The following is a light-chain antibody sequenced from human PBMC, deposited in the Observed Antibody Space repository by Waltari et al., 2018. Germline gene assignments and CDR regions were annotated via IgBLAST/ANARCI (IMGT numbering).Light chain of an antibody. CDR2: EDN. CDR3: QVWDTSSDHAVV. Sequence: SYVLTQPPSVSVAPGQTATITCGGNNVGGRLVHWYQQRPGQPPVLVIYEDNNRPSGIPDRFSGSTSRNTATLTISRVEAGDEADYYCQVWDTSSDHAVVIGGGTKVTVL. J-gene: IGLJ2*01. V-gene: IGLV3-21*02. CDR1: NVGGRL.